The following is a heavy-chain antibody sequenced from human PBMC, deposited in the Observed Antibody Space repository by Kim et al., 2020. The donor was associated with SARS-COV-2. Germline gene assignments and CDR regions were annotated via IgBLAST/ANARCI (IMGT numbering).Heavy chain of an antibody. J-gene: IGHJ4*02. Sequence: GGSLRLSCAASGFTFSSYAMSWVRQAPGKGLEWVSAIGGSGRSTYYADSVKGRFTISRDNSKNTLYLQMNSLRAEDTAVYYCAKAYSGYGQGLDYWGQGTLVTVSS. CDR1: GFTFSSYA. CDR3: AKAYSGYGQGLDY. D-gene: IGHD5-12*01. V-gene: IGHV3-23*01. CDR2: IGGSGRST.